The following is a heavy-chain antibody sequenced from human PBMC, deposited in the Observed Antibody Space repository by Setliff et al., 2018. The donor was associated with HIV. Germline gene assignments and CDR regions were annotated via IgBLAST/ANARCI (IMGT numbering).Heavy chain of an antibody. Sequence: LRLSCAASGFIFTDYDINWVRQAPGKGLEWLSYISSAGTTIYYADAVTGRYTISRDDAKNSVYLQMNSLRGDDTAVYYCARQRAYSEDYVDYWGQGTLVTVSS. CDR1: GFIFTDYD. D-gene: IGHD2-15*01. CDR3: ARQRAYSEDYVDY. V-gene: IGHV3-48*01. J-gene: IGHJ4*02. CDR2: ISSAGTTI.